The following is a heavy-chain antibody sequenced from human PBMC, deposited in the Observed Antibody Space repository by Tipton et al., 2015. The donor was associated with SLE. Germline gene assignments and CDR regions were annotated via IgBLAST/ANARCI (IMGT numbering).Heavy chain of an antibody. CDR1: GFTFSEYY. CDR2: IPSSGSYA. D-gene: IGHD2-15*01. CDR3: AKAFVVIAAPDY. V-gene: IGHV3-11*05. J-gene: IGHJ4*02. Sequence: SLRLSCAASGFTFSEYYMSWIRQAPGKGLEWLSYIPSSGSYAKYADSVKDRFTISRDNSKNTLYLHMNSLRAEDTAVYYCAKAFVVIAAPDYWGQGTLVPVSS.